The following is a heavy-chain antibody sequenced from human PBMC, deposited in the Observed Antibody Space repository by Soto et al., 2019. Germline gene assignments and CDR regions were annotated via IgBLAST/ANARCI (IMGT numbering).Heavy chain of an antibody. V-gene: IGHV3-74*01. CDR1: GFTFSTYW. J-gene: IGHJ3*02. Sequence: EVQLVESGGGLVQAGGSLSLSCAASGFTFSTYWMHWFRQAPGKGLVWVSRIQSNGGLTNYADSVKGRFTISRDNAKNTLYLQMNSLRAEDTAMYYCARFVAPSVFDIWGQGTLVTASS. CDR2: IQSNGGLT. CDR3: ARFVAPSVFDI. D-gene: IGHD2-15*01.